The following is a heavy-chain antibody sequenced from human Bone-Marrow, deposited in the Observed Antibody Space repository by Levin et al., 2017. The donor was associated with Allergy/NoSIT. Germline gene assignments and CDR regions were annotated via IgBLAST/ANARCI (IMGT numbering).Heavy chain of an antibody. Sequence: GGSLRLSCAASGFSFTKVWMTWVRQAPGKGLEWVGRIKSETDGGTIDYAAPVKGRFTISRDDSRSTLYLQMNILKTEDTAVYYCTTEVWARSIRDDYWGQGTLVTVSS. V-gene: IGHV3-15*01. CDR3: TTEVWARSIRDDY. J-gene: IGHJ4*02. CDR1: GFSFTKVW. D-gene: IGHD2-21*01. CDR2: IKSETDGGTI.